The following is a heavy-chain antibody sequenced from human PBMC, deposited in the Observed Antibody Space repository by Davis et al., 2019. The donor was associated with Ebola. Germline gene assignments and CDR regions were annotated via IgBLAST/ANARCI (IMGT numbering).Heavy chain of an antibody. CDR1: GYTFTNHY. CDR3: ARESIYGDSVDFDY. Sequence: AASVKVSCKASGYTFTNHYMHWVRQAPGQGLEWMGIINPSGGSTTYAQKFQGRVTMTRDTSTSTVYMELSSLRSEDTAVFYCARESIYGDSVDFDYWGQGTLVIVSS. D-gene: IGHD4-17*01. J-gene: IGHJ4*02. V-gene: IGHV1-46*01. CDR2: INPSGGST.